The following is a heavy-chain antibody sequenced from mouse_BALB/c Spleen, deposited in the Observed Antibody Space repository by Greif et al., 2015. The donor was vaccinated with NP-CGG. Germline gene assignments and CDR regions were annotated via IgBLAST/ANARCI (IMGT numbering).Heavy chain of an antibody. CDR3: ARLGLGAY. CDR2: INPSTGYT. V-gene: IGHV1-7*01. CDR1: GYTFTSYW. D-gene: IGHD4-1*01. J-gene: IGHJ3*01. Sequence: QVQLQQSGAELAKPGASVKMSCKASGYTFTSYWMHWVKQRPGQGLEWIGYINPSTGYTEYNQKFKDKATLTADKSSSTAYVQLSSLTSEDSAVYYCARLGLGAYWGQGTLVTVSA.